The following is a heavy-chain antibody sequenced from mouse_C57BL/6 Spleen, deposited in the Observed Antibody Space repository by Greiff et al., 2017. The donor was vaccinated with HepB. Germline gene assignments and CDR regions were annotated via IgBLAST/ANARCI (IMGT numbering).Heavy chain of an antibody. Sequence: EVKLMESGPGLVKPSQSLSLTCSVTGYSITSGYYWNWIRQFPGNKLEWMGYISYDGSNNYNPSLKNRISITRDTSKNQFFLKLNSVTTEDTATYYCARVIPYYFDYWGQGTTLTVSS. CDR2: ISYDGSN. J-gene: IGHJ2*01. CDR3: ARVIPYYFDY. CDR1: GYSITSGYY. V-gene: IGHV3-6*01.